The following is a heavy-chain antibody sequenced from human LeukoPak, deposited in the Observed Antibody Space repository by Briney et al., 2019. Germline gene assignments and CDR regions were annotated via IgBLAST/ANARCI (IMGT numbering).Heavy chain of an antibody. Sequence: GGSLRLSCAASGFTFSSYSMNLVRQAPGKGLEWVSSISSGSTSIYYADSVKGRFTISRDNAKNSLYLQMNSLRAEDTAVYYCARANPPGISFFDYWGQGTLVTVSS. CDR3: ARANPPGISFFDY. CDR2: ISSGSTSI. V-gene: IGHV3-21*06. CDR1: GFTFSSYS. D-gene: IGHD2-15*01. J-gene: IGHJ4*02.